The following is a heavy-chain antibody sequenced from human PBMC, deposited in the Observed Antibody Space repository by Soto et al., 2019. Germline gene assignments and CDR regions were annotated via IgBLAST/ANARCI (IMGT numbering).Heavy chain of an antibody. J-gene: IGHJ4*01. CDR3: AKTTAGRGYFDP. CDR1: GESLSGGVDY. V-gene: IGHV4-31*03. CDR2: VFHTGRT. D-gene: IGHD4-17*01. Sequence: QVVLQESGPGLLKPSQTLSLTCTVSGESLSGGVDYWSWIRQSSGGGLEWIGYVFHTGRTSYNPSLKSRVTISADTPKNQFSLRLTSLTAADTAVYYCAKTTAGRGYFDPWGHGSPVTVSS.